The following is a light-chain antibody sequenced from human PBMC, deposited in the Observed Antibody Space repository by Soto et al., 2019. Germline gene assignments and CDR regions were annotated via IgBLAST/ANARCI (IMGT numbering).Light chain of an antibody. CDR2: EVS. CDR3: QQYNTYPWT. J-gene: IGKJ1*01. V-gene: IGKV1-5*01. CDR1: QNINNW. Sequence: DVQMTQSPSTLSASVGDRVIITCRASQNINNWLAGHQQKPGRAPKVLIYEVSNLESGVPSRFSGRRSGTEFTLTISGQQPDDFATYYCQQYNTYPWTFGPGTQVEV.